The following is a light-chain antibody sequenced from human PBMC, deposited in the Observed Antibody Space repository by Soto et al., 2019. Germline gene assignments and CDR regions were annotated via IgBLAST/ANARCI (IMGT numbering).Light chain of an antibody. CDR2: EVS. J-gene: IGLJ1*01. CDR3: SSYTSSTTPVYV. Sequence: QSVLTQPASVSGSPGQSITISCTGTSSDVGGYKYVSWYQQHPGKAPQLIIYEVSNRPSGVSNRFSGSESGNTASLTIYGLQAGDEADYYCSSYTSSTTPVYVFGTGTKLTVL. V-gene: IGLV2-14*01. CDR1: SSDVGGYKY.